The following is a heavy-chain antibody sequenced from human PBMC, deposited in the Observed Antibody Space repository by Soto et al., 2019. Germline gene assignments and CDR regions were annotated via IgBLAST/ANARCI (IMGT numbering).Heavy chain of an antibody. CDR1: EFTVSGNY. CDR2: IYSGGST. D-gene: IGHD4-17*01. Sequence: GGSLRLSFAASEFTVSGNYRIWVRQAPGKGLEWVSVIYSGGSTYYADSVKGRFTISRDNSKNTLYLQMNSLRAEDTAVYYCARQTYGDYVYYYYYYMDAWGKGTTVTVSS. CDR3: ARQTYGDYVYYYYYYMDA. V-gene: IGHV3-66*04. J-gene: IGHJ6*03.